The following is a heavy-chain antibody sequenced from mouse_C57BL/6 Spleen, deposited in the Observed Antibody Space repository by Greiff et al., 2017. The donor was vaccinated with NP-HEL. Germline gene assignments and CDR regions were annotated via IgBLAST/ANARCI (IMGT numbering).Heavy chain of an antibody. Sequence: QVQLQQPGTELVKPGASVKLSCKASGYTFTSYWMHWVKQRPGQGLEWIGNINPSNGGTNYNEKFKSKSTLTVDKSSSTAYMQLSSLTSEDSAVYYCAREGGNYGWFAYWGQGTLVTVSA. J-gene: IGHJ3*01. CDR1: GYTFTSYW. CDR2: INPSNGGT. CDR3: AREGGNYGWFAY. D-gene: IGHD2-1*01. V-gene: IGHV1-53*01.